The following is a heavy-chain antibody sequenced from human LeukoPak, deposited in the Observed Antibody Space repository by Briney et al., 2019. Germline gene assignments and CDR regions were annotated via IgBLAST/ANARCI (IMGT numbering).Heavy chain of an antibody. CDR3: AKDGGATVTKVSSRFDY. CDR1: GFTFSSYW. D-gene: IGHD4-17*01. CDR2: IRDSGGST. Sequence: PGGSLRLSCAASGFTFSSYWMHWVRQAPGKGLEWVSGIRDSGGSTYYADSVKGRFSVSRDNSKNTLSLQMSSLRAEDTAVYYCAKDGGATVTKVSSRFDYWGQGTLVTVSS. V-gene: IGHV3-23*01. J-gene: IGHJ4*02.